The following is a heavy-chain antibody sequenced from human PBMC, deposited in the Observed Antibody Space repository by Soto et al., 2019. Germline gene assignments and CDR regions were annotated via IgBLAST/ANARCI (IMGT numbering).Heavy chain of an antibody. D-gene: IGHD2-2*01. V-gene: IGHV2-5*02. CDR3: AHSGGYCSSISCPTIVDV. Sequence: SGPTLVNPTQPLTLTCPFSGFSLSTSGVGVGWIRQPPGKALEWLAIIYWDDDKRYSPSLKSRLTITKDTSKNQVVLKMTNMDPVDTATYYCAHSGGYCSSISCPTIVDVWGQGTTVTVSS. CDR2: IYWDDDK. J-gene: IGHJ6*02. CDR1: GFSLSTSGVG.